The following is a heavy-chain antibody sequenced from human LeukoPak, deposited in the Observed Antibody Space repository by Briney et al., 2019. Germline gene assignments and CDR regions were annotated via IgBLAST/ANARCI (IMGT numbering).Heavy chain of an antibody. CDR3: ASAMVRAKSLEY. V-gene: IGHV1-2*02. CDR1: GYTFTGYY. D-gene: IGHD3-10*01. Sequence: ASVKVSCKASGYTFTGYYMHWVRQAPGQGLEWMGWINTNSGGTNYAQKFQGRVTMTRDTSISTAYMELRSLRSDDTAVYYCASAMVRAKSLEYWGQGTLVTVSS. CDR2: INTNSGGT. J-gene: IGHJ4*02.